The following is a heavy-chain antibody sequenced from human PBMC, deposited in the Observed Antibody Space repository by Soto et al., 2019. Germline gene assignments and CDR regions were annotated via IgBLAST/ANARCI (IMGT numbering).Heavy chain of an antibody. CDR3: ATHNWNLDP. CDR1: SYSIISTTSN. J-gene: IGHJ2*01. V-gene: IGHV4-39*01. CDR2: IYYTVST. Sequence: SDTLSLTCSLFSYSIISTTSNWAWIRQPPWKGLEWIGSIYYTVSTYYNPSLKGRVTISLDMSKNQFSLKLSSVTAGDTAVYYCATHNWNLDPWG.